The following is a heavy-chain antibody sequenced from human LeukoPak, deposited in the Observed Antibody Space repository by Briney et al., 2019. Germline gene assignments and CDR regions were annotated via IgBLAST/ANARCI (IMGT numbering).Heavy chain of an antibody. CDR1: GYTFTSYD. CDR3: ARGGPSGWTSIAARPSYFDY. V-gene: IGHV1-46*01. J-gene: IGHJ4*02. Sequence: ASVKVSCKASGYTFTSYDINWVRQATGQGLEWMGIINPSGGSTSYAQKFQGRVTMTRDTSTSTVYMELSSLRSEDTAVYYCARGGPSGWTSIAARPSYFDYWGQGTLVTVSS. D-gene: IGHD6-6*01. CDR2: INPSGGST.